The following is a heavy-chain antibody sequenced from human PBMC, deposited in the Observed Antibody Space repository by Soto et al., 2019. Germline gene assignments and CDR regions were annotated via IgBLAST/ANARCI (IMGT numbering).Heavy chain of an antibody. V-gene: IGHV3-66*01. CDR3: ARTRVGRGFDY. J-gene: IGHJ4*02. CDR1: GFTVSSNY. Sequence: EVQLVESGGGLVQPGGSLRLSCAASGFTVSSNYMSWVRQAPGKGVEWVSVIYSGGSTYYADSVKGRFTISRDSAKNTLYLQMTSLRAEDTAVYYCARTRVGRGFDYWGQGTLVTVSS. CDR2: IYSGGST. D-gene: IGHD1-26*01.